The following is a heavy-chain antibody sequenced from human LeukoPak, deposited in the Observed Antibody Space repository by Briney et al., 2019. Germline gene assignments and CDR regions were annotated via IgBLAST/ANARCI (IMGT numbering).Heavy chain of an antibody. D-gene: IGHD5-12*01. J-gene: IGHJ4*02. CDR3: TRGAGWLNDY. V-gene: IGHV4-59*01. CDR2: FYNSGRS. Sequence: SETLSLTCTVSDDSISDYYRGWIRQPPGKGLEWIGYFYNSGRSTYNPSLKSRVTISADTSKNHFSLKLNPVTTADTAVYYCTRGAGWLNDYWGQGILVTVSS. CDR1: DDSISDYY.